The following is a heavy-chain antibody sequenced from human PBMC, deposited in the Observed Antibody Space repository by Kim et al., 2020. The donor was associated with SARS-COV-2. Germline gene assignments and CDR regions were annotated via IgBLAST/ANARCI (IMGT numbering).Heavy chain of an antibody. J-gene: IGHJ4*02. CDR1: GFTFSSFG. D-gene: IGHD3-10*01. CDR3: AGGHSGRMSFEY. Sequence: ASVKVSCKASGFTFSSFGVSWVRQAPGLGLEWMGWIGADNGNTKYGKKLQGRITMTTDTSTNTAYMELGSLRSDGTAVYYCAGGHSGRMSFEYWGQGTLVTVSS. CDR2: IGADNGNT. V-gene: IGHV1-18*01.